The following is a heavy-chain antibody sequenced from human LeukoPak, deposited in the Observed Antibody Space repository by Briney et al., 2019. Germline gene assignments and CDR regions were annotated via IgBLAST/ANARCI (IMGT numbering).Heavy chain of an antibody. Sequence: GASVKVSCKASGYTFTSFGISWVRQAPGRGLEWMGWISVYNGNTNYAQKLQDRVTMTTDTSTSTAYMELRSLRSDDTAVYYCARDLPNSSGWFDPWGQGTLVTVSS. CDR3: ARDLPNSSGWFDP. CDR1: GYTFTSFG. J-gene: IGHJ5*02. D-gene: IGHD6-19*01. CDR2: ISVYNGNT. V-gene: IGHV1-18*01.